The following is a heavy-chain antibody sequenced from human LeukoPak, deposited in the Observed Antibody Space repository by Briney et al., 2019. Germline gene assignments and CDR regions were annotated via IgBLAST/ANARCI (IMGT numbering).Heavy chain of an antibody. V-gene: IGHV4-59*01. J-gene: IGHJ3*02. D-gene: IGHD6-13*01. CDR1: GGSISSYY. CDR3: ARDAAADAFDI. CDR2: IYYSGST. Sequence: SETLSLTXTVSGGSISSYYWSWIRQPPGKGLEWIGYIYYSGSTNYNPSLKSRVTISVDTSKNQFSLKLSSVTAADTAVYYCARDAAADAFDIWGQGTMVTVSS.